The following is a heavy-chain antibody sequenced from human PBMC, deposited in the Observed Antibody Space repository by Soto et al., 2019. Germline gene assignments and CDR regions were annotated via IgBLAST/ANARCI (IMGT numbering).Heavy chain of an antibody. Sequence: EVQLVESGGGLVKPGGSLRLSCAVSGFIFSDFSMNWVRQAPGKGLGWVASIGSSGGNSFYADSVKGRFIISRDNAKKCLELEINSLRAEDTAVYYCAREKRHNSLGGRFGMDVWGQGTTVTVS. CDR1: GFIFSDFS. J-gene: IGHJ6*02. D-gene: IGHD1-1*01. V-gene: IGHV3-21*01. CDR3: AREKRHNSLGGRFGMDV. CDR2: IGSSGGNS.